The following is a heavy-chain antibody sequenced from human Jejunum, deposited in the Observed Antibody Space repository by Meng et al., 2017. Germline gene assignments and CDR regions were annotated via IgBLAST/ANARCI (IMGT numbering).Heavy chain of an antibody. CDR2: MFYHGST. D-gene: IGHD2-21*01. Sequence: QLQLQESVPGLVKPSETLSLTCTVSGGSITSSSYYWGWIRQPPGKGLEWIGTMFYHGSTYYNPSLKSRVSISVDTSKNQFYLKMTSVTAADTAVYYCARPHTSAWGQGILVTVSS. J-gene: IGHJ5*02. CDR1: GGSITSSSYY. CDR3: ARPHTSA. V-gene: IGHV4-39*01.